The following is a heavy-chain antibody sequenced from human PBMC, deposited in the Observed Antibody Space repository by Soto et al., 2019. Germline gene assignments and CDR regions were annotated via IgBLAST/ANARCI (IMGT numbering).Heavy chain of an antibody. J-gene: IGHJ4*02. V-gene: IGHV3-48*03. CDR1: GCDFSGSE. CDR3: ATAAPFILGSPF. D-gene: IGHD2-21*01. CDR2: TTGRAGAM. Sequence: GGSLRLSCTASGCDFSGSEMNWFRRALGKGMEWVAYTTGRAGAMVHADSVTGRFSIPTDNAKHSLLLAMNNLTAEAAGLYYCATAAPFILGSPFRGQGTLVTVS.